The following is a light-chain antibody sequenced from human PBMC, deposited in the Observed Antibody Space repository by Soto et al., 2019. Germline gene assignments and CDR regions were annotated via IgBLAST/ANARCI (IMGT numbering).Light chain of an antibody. CDR3: QQYENPTS. CDR2: DAS. CDR1: QDISNY. Sequence: DIQLPPSPSSVSSSVVYSVTITCQASQDISNYLNWNQQKPGKAPKALIHDASNLATGVPSRFSGSGSGTDFTFTINSLKPEDIGTYYCQQYENPTSCGGGTTGDIK. J-gene: IGKJ4*01. V-gene: IGKV1-33*01.